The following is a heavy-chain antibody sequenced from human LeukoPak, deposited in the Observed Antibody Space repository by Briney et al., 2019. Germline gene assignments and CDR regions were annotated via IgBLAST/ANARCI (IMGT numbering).Heavy chain of an antibody. CDR1: GGSFSGYY. Sequence: SETLSLTCAVYGGSFSGYYWSWIRQPPGKGLEWIGEINHSGSTNYNPSLKSRVTISVDTSKNQFSLKLSPVTAADTAVYYCARGDYGYYFDYWGQGTLVTVSS. J-gene: IGHJ4*02. CDR3: ARGDYGYYFDY. V-gene: IGHV4-34*01. CDR2: INHSGST. D-gene: IGHD4-17*01.